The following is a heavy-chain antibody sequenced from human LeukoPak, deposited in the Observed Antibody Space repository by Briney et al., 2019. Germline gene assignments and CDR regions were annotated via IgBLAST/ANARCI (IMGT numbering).Heavy chain of an antibody. J-gene: IGHJ4*02. CDR1: SGSISTYY. Sequence: SETLSLTCTVSSGSISTYYWSWIRQPPGKGLEWIGYIYYSGSTSYNPSLKSRVTISVDTSKNQFSLKLSSVTAADTAVYYCARDGHGDYVNYWGQGTLVTVSS. CDR2: IYYSGST. CDR3: ARDGHGDYVNY. D-gene: IGHD4-17*01. V-gene: IGHV4-59*01.